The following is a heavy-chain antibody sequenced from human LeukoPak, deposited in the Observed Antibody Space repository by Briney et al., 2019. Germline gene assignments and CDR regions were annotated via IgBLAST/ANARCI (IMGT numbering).Heavy chain of an antibody. CDR3: ARDPAYSSSWSYYYGMDV. D-gene: IGHD6-13*01. CDR2: ISAYNGNT. J-gene: IGHJ6*02. V-gene: IGHV1-18*01. CDR1: GYTFTSYG. Sequence: HRASVKVSCKASGYTFTSYGISWVRQAPGQGLEWMGWISAYNGNTNYAQKLQGRVTMTTDTSTSTAYMELRSLRSDDTAVYYCARDPAYSSSWSYYYGMDVWGQGTTVTVSS.